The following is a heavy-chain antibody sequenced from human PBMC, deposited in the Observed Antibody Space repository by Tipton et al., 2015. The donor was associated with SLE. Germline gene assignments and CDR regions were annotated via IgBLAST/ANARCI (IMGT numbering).Heavy chain of an antibody. D-gene: IGHD6-13*01. CDR3: ARVLEQQLVVGYHWYFDL. CDR1: GFTFSSYA. J-gene: IGHJ2*01. V-gene: IGHV3-23*01. CDR2: ISGSGGST. Sequence: SLRLSCAASGFTFSSYAMSWVRQAPGKGLEWVSAISGSGGSTYYADSVKGRFTISRDNSKNTLCLQMNSLRAEDTAVYYCARVLEQQLVVGYHWYFDLWGRGTLVTVSS.